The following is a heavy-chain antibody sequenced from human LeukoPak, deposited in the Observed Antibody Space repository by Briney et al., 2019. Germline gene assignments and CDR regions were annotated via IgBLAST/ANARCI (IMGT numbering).Heavy chain of an antibody. V-gene: IGHV3-7*01. CDR1: GFTFSSYW. J-gene: IGHJ6*03. CDR3: ARDYYDFWSGYYYYYYMDV. CDR2: IKQDGSEK. D-gene: IGHD3-3*01. Sequence: GGSLRLSCAASGFTFSSYWMSWVRRAPGKGLEWVANIKQDGSEKYYVDSVKGRFTISRDNAKNSLYLQMNSLRAEDTAVYYCARDYYDFWSGYYYYYYMDVWGKGTTVTVSS.